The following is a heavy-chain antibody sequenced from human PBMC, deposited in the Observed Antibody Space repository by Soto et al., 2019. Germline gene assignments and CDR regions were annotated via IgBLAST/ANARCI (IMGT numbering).Heavy chain of an antibody. D-gene: IGHD3-10*01. Sequence: EVQLEESGGGLVQPGGSLRLSCAASGFTFGSYWMSWVRQAPGKGPEWLATIKWDASEKKYVDSVKGRFTTSRDNAKNALYLQMDSLRAEDTAVYYCARYSGYGSRASVNHYLHYWGQGTLVTVSS. V-gene: IGHV3-7*01. CDR1: GFTFGSYW. CDR3: ARYSGYGSRASVNHYLHY. CDR2: IKWDASEK. J-gene: IGHJ4*01.